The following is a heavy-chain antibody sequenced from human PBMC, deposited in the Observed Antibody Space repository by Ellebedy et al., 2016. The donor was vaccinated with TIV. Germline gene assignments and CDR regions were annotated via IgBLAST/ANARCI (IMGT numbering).Heavy chain of an antibody. CDR1: GYTFTSYY. D-gene: IGHD4-23*01. CDR3: ARDYGGNPENYFDY. CDR2: INPSGGST. J-gene: IGHJ4*02. V-gene: IGHV1-46*01. Sequence: AASVKVSCKASGYTFTSYYMHWVRQAPGQGLEWMGIINPSGGSTNYAQKFQGRVTITADESTSTAYMELSSLRSEDTAVYYCARDYGGNPENYFDYWGQGTLVTVSS.